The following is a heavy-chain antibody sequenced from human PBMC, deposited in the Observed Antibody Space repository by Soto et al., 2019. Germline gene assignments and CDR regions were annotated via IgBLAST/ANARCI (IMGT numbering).Heavy chain of an antibody. V-gene: IGHV3-23*01. CDR1: GFTFSSYA. CDR3: ALSTNGGSPY. CDR2: ISGSGGST. Sequence: SCAASGFTFSSYAMSWVRQAPGKGLEWVSSISGSGGSTYYADSVKGRFTISRDNSKNTLYLQMNSLRAEDTALYYCALSTNGGSPYWGQGTLVTVSS. J-gene: IGHJ4*02. D-gene: IGHD2-8*01.